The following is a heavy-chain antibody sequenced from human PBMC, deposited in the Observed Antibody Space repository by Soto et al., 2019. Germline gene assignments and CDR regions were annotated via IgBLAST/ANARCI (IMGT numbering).Heavy chain of an antibody. CDR3: ARDLFSRYDPPPFGFDP. V-gene: IGHV1-18*01. CDR1: GYTFTSYG. D-gene: IGHD5-12*01. Sequence: QVQLVQSGAEVKKPGASVKVSCKASGYTFTSYGISWVRQAPGQGLEWMGWISAYNGNTNYAQKLQGRGTMTTDTSTSTAYMELRSLRSDDTAVYYCARDLFSRYDPPPFGFDPWGQGTLVTVSS. J-gene: IGHJ5*02. CDR2: ISAYNGNT.